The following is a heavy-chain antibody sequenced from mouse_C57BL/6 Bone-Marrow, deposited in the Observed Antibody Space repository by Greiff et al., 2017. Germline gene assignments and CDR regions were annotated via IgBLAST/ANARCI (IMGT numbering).Heavy chain of an antibody. V-gene: IGHV1-82*01. CDR2: IYPGDGDT. CDR3: ASTVVADYAMDY. CDR1: GYAFSSSW. J-gene: IGHJ4*01. Sequence: QVQLKQSGPELVKPGASVKISCKASGYAFSSSWMNWVKQRPGKGLEWIGRIYPGDGDTNYNGKFKGKATLTADKSSSTAYMQLSSLTSEDSAVYCCASTVVADYAMDYWGQGTSVTVSS. D-gene: IGHD1-1*01.